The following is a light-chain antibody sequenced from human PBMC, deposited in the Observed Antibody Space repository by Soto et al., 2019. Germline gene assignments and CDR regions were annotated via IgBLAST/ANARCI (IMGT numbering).Light chain of an antibody. CDR1: QGISSY. V-gene: IGKV1-9*01. J-gene: IGKJ5*01. Sequence: DMQLTQSPSFLSASGGDRVTITCRASQGISSYLAWYQQKPGKAPKLLIYAASTLQSGVPSRFSGSGSGTEFTLTISSLQPEDFATYYCQQLNSYPITFGQGTRLEIK. CDR2: AAS. CDR3: QQLNSYPIT.